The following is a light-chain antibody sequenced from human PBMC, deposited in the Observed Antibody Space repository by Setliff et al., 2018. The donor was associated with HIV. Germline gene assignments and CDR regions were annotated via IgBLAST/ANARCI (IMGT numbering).Light chain of an antibody. J-gene: IGLJ1*01. CDR2: DVR. V-gene: IGLV2-14*03. Sequence: QSVLTQPPSASGSPGQSVTISCTGTSSDVGGYNYVSWYQHFPGRTPKLIIYDVRNRPPGVSSRFSGSKSGNTASLTISGLRAEDEAYYYCSSYRSGNIGVFGGGTKVTVL. CDR1: SSDVGGYNY. CDR3: SSYRSGNIGV.